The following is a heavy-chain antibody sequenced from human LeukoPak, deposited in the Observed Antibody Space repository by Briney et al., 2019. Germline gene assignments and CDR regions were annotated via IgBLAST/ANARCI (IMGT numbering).Heavy chain of an antibody. CDR3: ASNGKQDTEYYFDY. CDR1: GFTFSSYA. Sequence: GGSLRLSCAASGFTFSSYAMNWVRQAPGKGLEWVSAISGSGGSTYYADSVKGRFTISRDNSKNTLYLQMNSLRAEDTAVYYCASNGKQDTEYYFDYWGQGTLVTVSS. D-gene: IGHD5-18*01. J-gene: IGHJ4*02. V-gene: IGHV3-23*01. CDR2: ISGSGGST.